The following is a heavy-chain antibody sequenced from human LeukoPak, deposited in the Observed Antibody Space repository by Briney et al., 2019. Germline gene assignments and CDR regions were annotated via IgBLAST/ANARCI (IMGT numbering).Heavy chain of an antibody. CDR1: GYSMNCGYH. J-gene: IGHJ5*01. V-gene: IGHV4-38-2*01. CDR2: IYHSGSP. CDR3: ARLGPDIVVT. D-gene: IGHD2-2*01. Sequence: AETLSLICAVSGYSMNCGYHWVGIRQPPGKGLEWFGSIYHSGSPYYNPSLKSRFPLSVDTSKNQFSLKRTPGPPADTPCINRARLGPDIVVTWGPGTLVTVSS.